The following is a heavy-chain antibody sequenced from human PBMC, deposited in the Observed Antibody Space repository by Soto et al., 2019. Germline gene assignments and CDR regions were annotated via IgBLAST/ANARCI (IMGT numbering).Heavy chain of an antibody. D-gene: IGHD6-13*01. CDR2: ISSGSSYI. J-gene: IGHJ4*02. CDR1: GFTFSPYT. CDR3: ARAATITAADTPYFDY. Sequence: GGSLRLSCAASGFTFSPYTMNWVRQAPGKGLEWVSSISSGSSYIYYADSVKGRFTISRDNAKNSLYLQVNTLRAEDTAAYYCARAATITAADTPYFDYWGQGTQVTVSS. V-gene: IGHV3-21*01.